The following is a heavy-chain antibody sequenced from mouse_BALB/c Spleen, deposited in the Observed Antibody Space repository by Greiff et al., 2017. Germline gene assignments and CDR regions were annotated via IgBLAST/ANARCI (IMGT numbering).Heavy chain of an antibody. V-gene: IGHV5-4*02. CDR2: ISDGGSYT. D-gene: IGHD1-2*01. Sequence: EVHLVESGGGLVKPGGSLKLSCAASGFTFSDYYMYWVRQTPEKRLEWVATISDGGSYTYYPDSVKGRFTISRDNAKNNLYLQMSSLKSEDTAMYYCARDQTATRFAYWGQGTLVTVSA. CDR3: ARDQTATRFAY. J-gene: IGHJ3*01. CDR1: GFTFSDYY.